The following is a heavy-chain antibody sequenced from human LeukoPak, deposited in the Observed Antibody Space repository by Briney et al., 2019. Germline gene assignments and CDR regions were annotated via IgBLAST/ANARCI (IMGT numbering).Heavy chain of an antibody. CDR1: GGSISSYY. J-gene: IGHJ3*02. V-gene: IGHV4-59*01. Sequence: PSETLSLTCTVSGGSISSYYWSWIRQPPGKGLEWIGYVYYSGSTNYNPSLKSRVTISVDTSKNQFSLKLSSVTAADTAVYYCARADYTNDAFDIWGQGTMVTVSS. CDR2: VYYSGST. D-gene: IGHD2-2*02. CDR3: ARADYTNDAFDI.